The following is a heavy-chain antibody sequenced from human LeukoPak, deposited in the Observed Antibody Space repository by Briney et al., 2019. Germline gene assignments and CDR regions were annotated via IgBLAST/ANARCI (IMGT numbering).Heavy chain of an antibody. CDR3: SREGPYDYVWGSYRYDWFDP. CDR1: GFFFDSYS. Sequence: GGSVTLSCAASGFFFDSYSLNWVRQAPGKGLEWISYITDGSDTKYYAESVEGRFTISRDNAKKSLYLQMNSLRAEDTAVYSCSREGPYDYVWGSYRYDWFDPWGQGTLVTVSS. D-gene: IGHD3-16*02. J-gene: IGHJ5*02. CDR2: ITDGSDTK. V-gene: IGHV3-48*01.